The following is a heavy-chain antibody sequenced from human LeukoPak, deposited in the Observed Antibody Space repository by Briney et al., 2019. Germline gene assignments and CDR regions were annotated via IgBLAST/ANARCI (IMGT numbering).Heavy chain of an antibody. CDR2: ISSSGSTI. V-gene: IGHV3-48*03. CDR3: ARDNDFWSGYYIGPYYFDY. Sequence: AGGSLRLSCAASGFTFSSYEMNWVRQAPGKGLEWVSYISSSGSTIYYADSVKGRFTISRDNAKNSLYLQMNSLRAEDTAVYYCARDNDFWSGYYIGPYYFDYWGQGTLVTVSS. J-gene: IGHJ4*02. D-gene: IGHD3-3*01. CDR1: GFTFSSYE.